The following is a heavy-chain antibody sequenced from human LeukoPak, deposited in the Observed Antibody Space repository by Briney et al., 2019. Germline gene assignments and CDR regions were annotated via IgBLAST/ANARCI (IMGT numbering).Heavy chain of an antibody. J-gene: IGHJ4*02. CDR3: AKDPIAAAGTLDY. V-gene: IGHV3-30*02. CDR2: IRYDGSNK. CDR1: GFTFSSYG. Sequence: TGGSLRLSCAASGFTFSSYGMHWVRQAPGKGLEWVAFIRYDGSNKYYADSVKGRFTISRDNSKNTLYLQMNSLRAEDTAVYYCAKDPIAAAGTLDYWGQGTLVTVSS. D-gene: IGHD6-13*01.